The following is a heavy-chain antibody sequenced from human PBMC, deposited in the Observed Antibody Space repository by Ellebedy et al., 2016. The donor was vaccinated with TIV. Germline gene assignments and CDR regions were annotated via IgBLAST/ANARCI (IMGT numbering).Heavy chain of an antibody. CDR1: GFTFSSYS. V-gene: IGHV3-48*01. CDR3: ARAGGGFLEWLSQDYFDY. D-gene: IGHD3-3*01. Sequence: LGGSLRLSCVASGFTFSSYSMDWVRQAPGKGLEWVSYISSSSTTIYYADFVKGRFTISRDNAKNSLYLQMNSLRAEDTAVYYCARAGGGFLEWLSQDYFDYWGQGTLVTVSS. CDR2: ISSSSTTI. J-gene: IGHJ4*02.